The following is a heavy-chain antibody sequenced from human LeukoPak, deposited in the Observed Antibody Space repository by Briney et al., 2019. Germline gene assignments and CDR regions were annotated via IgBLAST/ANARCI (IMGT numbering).Heavy chain of an antibody. CDR3: ARVGTAAAGSYYLDY. Sequence: MTSETLSLTCAVSGYSISSGYYWGWIRQPPGKGLEWIGSIYHSGSTYYNPSLKSRVTISVDTSKNQFSLKLSSVTAADTAVYYCARVGTAAAGSYYLDYWGQGTLVTVSS. J-gene: IGHJ4*02. D-gene: IGHD6-13*01. CDR1: GYSISSGYY. V-gene: IGHV4-38-2*01. CDR2: IYHSGST.